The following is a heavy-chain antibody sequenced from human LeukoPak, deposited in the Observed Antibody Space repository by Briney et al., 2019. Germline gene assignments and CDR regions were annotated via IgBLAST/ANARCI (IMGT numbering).Heavy chain of an antibody. CDR3: AGGPPFGESDY. V-gene: IGHV1-2*02. CDR1: GFTFTYYY. CDR2: INPNSGGT. D-gene: IGHD3-10*01. J-gene: IGHJ4*02. Sequence: GASVTVSFTSSGFTFTYYYLHWVRQAPGQGLEWMGWINPNSGGTNYAQRFQGRVTMTRDKSISAAYMEFSGVTSDDTAVYCCAGGPPFGESDYWGQGTLVVVSS.